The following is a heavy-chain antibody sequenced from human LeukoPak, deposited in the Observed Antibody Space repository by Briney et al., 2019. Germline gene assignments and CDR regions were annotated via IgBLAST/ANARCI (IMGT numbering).Heavy chain of an antibody. Sequence: GAAVTVSFTSSAYTFTIFDINWVRQAPGQGLERVGWMNPNTGGTVQAQKCQGRVNMPKDNSTETAYMALNSLRSEDTAVYYCARGRGYYYGMDVWGQGTTVTVSS. CDR1: AYTFTIFD. J-gene: IGHJ6*02. CDR2: MNPNTGGT. D-gene: IGHD5-24*01. CDR3: ARGRGYYYGMDV. V-gene: IGHV1-8*01.